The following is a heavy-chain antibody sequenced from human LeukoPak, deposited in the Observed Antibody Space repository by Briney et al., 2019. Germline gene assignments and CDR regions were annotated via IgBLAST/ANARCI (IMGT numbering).Heavy chain of an antibody. V-gene: IGHV1-18*01. CDR2: ISRDNGNT. Sequence: ASVKVSCKAFGYTLTSFGISWVRQAPGQGPEWMGWISRDNGNTNYAQNPKGRVTMTTETSTSTAYMELRSLRSDDTAVYYCARIISSGYNYGMDVWGQGTRVTVSS. CDR1: GYTLTSFG. J-gene: IGHJ6*02. CDR3: ARIISSGYNYGMDV. D-gene: IGHD3-22*01.